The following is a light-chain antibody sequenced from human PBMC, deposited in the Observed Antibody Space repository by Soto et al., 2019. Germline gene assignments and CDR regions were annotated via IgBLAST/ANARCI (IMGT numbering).Light chain of an antibody. V-gene: IGKV3-20*01. CDR3: QQYGSSPET. J-gene: IGKJ1*01. CDR1: QSVSSY. Sequence: EFVLTQSPGALSLSPGERATLSCRASQSVSSYLAWYQQKPGQAPRLLIYGASSRATGIPDRFSGSGSGTDFTLTISRLEPEDFAVYYCQQYGSSPETFGQGTKVDI. CDR2: GAS.